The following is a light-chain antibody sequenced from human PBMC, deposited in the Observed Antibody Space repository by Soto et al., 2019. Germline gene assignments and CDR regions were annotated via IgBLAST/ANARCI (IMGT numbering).Light chain of an antibody. V-gene: IGKV3-11*01. CDR2: GAS. CDR3: QQLSSYPST. Sequence: IVLTQSPGTLSLSPGERATLSCRASQSVTTQLAWYQQKPGQAPRLIIHGASSRATGVPDRITGSGSGTDFTLTVSGLQPEDFATYYCQQLSSYPSTFGGGTKVEIK. J-gene: IGKJ4*01. CDR1: QSVTTQ.